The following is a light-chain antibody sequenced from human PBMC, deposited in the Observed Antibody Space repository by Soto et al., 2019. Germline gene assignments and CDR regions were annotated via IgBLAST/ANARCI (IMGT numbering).Light chain of an antibody. V-gene: IGKV3-20*01. CDR1: QSVSSNY. CDR2: GAS. J-gene: IGKJ1*01. Sequence: EIVLTQSPGTLSLSPGERATLSCRASQSVSSNYLAWYQQKPGQAPRPLIYGASSRATGIPDRFSGSGAGTDFTLTIGRLESEDFAVYYCQQYGSSPWKFGQGTKV. CDR3: QQYGSSPWK.